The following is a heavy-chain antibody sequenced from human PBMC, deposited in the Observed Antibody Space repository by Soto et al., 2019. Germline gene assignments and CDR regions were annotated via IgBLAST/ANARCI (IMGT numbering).Heavy chain of an antibody. D-gene: IGHD6-13*01. J-gene: IGHJ4*02. V-gene: IGHV3-30*18. CDR3: AKVGIAAAGTNDY. CDR2: ISYDGSNK. Sequence: GGSLRLSCAASGFTFSSYGMHWVRQAPGKGLEWVAVISYDGSNKYYADSVKGRFTISRDNSKNTLYLQMNSLRAEDTAVYYCAKVGIAAAGTNDYWGQGTLVTVSS. CDR1: GFTFSSYG.